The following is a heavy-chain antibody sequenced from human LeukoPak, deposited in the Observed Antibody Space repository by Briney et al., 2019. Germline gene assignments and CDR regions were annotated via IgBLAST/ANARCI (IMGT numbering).Heavy chain of an antibody. Sequence: SETLSLTCTVSGGSISSGGYYWSWIRQPPGKGLEWIGYIYHSGSTYYNPSLKSRVTISVDRSKNQFSLKLSSVTAADTAVYYCARLRADGGTLDYWGQGTLVTVSS. D-gene: IGHD4-23*01. CDR2: IYHSGST. CDR3: ARLRADGGTLDY. CDR1: GGSISSGGYY. V-gene: IGHV4-30-2*01. J-gene: IGHJ4*02.